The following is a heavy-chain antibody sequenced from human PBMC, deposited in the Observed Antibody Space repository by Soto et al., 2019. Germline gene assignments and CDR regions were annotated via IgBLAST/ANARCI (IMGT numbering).Heavy chain of an antibody. Sequence: QITLKESGPTLVKPTQTLTLTCTFSGFSVSTSGEGVAWIRQPPGKALELLALIYWDDDNLYSPFLQSRVTITKDTSKNQVVLTMTNMDPVDTSTYYCAHKGGRGAAMDVWGQGTTVTVSS. CDR1: GFSVSTSGEG. CDR2: IYWDDDN. J-gene: IGHJ6*02. CDR3: AHKGGRGAAMDV. D-gene: IGHD2-15*01. V-gene: IGHV2-5*02.